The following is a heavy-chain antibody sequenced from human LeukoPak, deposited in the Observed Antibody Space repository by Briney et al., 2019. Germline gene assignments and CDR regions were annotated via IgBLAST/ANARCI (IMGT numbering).Heavy chain of an antibody. J-gene: IGHJ4*02. CDR1: GFAVNTKF. CDR2: IYSGGLT. CDR3: ARDEVTSGGGLES. V-gene: IGHV3-53*01. D-gene: IGHD3-16*01. Sequence: GGSLRLSCAASGFAVNTKFMHWVRQAPGKGLEWISVIYSGGLTYYADSVEGRFTITRDNSKNTLYLLMNSLRDEDTAVYYCARDEVTSGGGLESWGQGTLVIVSS.